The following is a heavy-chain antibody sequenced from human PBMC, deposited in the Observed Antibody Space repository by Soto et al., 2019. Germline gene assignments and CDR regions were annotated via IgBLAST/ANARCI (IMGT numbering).Heavy chain of an antibody. Sequence: GGSLRLSCAASGFTFSSYAMHWVRQAPGKGLEWVAVISYDGSNKYYADSVKGRFTISRDNSKNTLYLQMNSLRAEDTAVYYCARVLRFLERSITQSGMDVWGQRTTVTVSS. J-gene: IGHJ6*02. D-gene: IGHD3-3*01. CDR2: ISYDGSNK. CDR1: GFTFSSYA. V-gene: IGHV3-30-3*01. CDR3: ARVLRFLERSITQSGMDV.